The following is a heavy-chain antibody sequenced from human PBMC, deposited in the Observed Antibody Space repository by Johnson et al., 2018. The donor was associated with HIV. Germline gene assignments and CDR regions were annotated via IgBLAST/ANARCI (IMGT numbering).Heavy chain of an antibody. J-gene: IGHJ3*02. CDR1: GFTFSSYA. CDR3: AREALDAFDI. CDR2: ISYDGSNK. Sequence: QVQLVESGGGVVQPGRSLRLSCAASGFTFSSYAMHWVRQAPGKGLEWVAVISYDGSNKYYADSVKGRFTISRDNSKNTLYLQMNSLRAEDTAVYYCAREALDAFDIWGQGTKVTVSS. V-gene: IGHV3-30-3*01.